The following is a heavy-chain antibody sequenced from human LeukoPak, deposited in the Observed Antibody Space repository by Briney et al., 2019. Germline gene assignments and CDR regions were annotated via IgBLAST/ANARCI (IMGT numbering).Heavy chain of an antibody. D-gene: IGHD3-3*01. CDR2: ISGSGGST. CDR1: GFTFSSYA. J-gene: IGHJ5*02. V-gene: IGHV3-23*01. Sequence: GGSLRLSCAASGFTFSSYAMSWVRQAPGKGLEWVSAISGSGGSTYYADSVKGRFTISRDNSKNTLYLQMNSLRAEDTAVYYCAKRFLEWLLSPDWFDPWGQGTLVIVSS. CDR3: AKRFLEWLLSPDWFDP.